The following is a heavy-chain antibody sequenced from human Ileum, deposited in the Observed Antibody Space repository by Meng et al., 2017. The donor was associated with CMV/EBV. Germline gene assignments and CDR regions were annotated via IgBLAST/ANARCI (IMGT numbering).Heavy chain of an antibody. V-gene: IGHV3-23*03. CDR2: TYTDARAT. CDR1: GVAFSNYA. J-gene: IGHJ4*02. Sequence: SGVAFSNYAMSWVRQAPGKGLEWVSITYTDARATYYADSVKGRFTISRDDSKNTLYLQMNSLRVEDTALYYCAKDKAFSSSWNYFDCWGQGTLVTVSS. CDR3: AKDKAFSSSWNYFDC. D-gene: IGHD6-13*01.